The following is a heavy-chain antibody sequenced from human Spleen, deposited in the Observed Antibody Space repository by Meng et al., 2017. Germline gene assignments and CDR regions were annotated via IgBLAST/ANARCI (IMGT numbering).Heavy chain of an antibody. CDR3: ARGPTTMAHDFDY. J-gene: IGHJ4*02. CDR1: GGSFSDYY. D-gene: IGHD4-11*01. Sequence: QVQLQEWGAGLLKPSETLYLTCVVSGGSFSDYYWSWIRQPPGKGLECIGEINHSGSTNYNPSLESRATISVDTSQNNLSLKLSSVTAADSAVYYCARGPTTMAHDFDYWGQGTLVTVSS. CDR2: INHSGST. V-gene: IGHV4-34*01.